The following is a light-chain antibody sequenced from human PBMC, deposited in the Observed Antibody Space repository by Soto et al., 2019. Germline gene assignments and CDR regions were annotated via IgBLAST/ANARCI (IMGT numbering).Light chain of an antibody. CDR2: EVT. V-gene: IGLV2-8*01. CDR1: SSDVGGYNY. CDR3: SSYAGSSHYV. Sequence: QSALTQPPSASGSPGQSVTISCTGTSSDVGGYNYVSWYQQHPGKAPKLMIYEVTKRPSGVPDRFSGSKSGITASLTVSGLQAEDEADYYCSSYAGSSHYVFGTGTKVTVL. J-gene: IGLJ1*01.